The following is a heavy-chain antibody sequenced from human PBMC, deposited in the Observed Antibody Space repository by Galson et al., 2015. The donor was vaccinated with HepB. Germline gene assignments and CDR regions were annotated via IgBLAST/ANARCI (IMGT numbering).Heavy chain of an antibody. V-gene: IGHV5-10-1*01. CDR3: ARRSRARAAAYSDY. Sequence: QSGAEVTKPGESLRISCEGSGYSFAHYWITWVRQMPGRGLEGMGRIDPRDSYTNYSPSFQGCVTISSDKSINTAYLHWSSLKASDTAVYYCARRSRARAAAYSDYWGQGTLVTVSS. D-gene: IGHD4-11*01. CDR1: GYSFAHYW. CDR2: IDPRDSYT. J-gene: IGHJ4*02.